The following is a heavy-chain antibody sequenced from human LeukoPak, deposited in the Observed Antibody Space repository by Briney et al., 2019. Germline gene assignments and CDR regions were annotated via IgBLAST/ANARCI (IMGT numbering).Heavy chain of an antibody. J-gene: IGHJ4*02. Sequence: PSETLSLTCTVSGGSLSSSSYYWGWIRQPPGKGLEWIGSIYYSGSTYYNPSLKSRVTISVDTSKNQFSLKLSSVTAADTAVYYCARVPLLWFGESPTPYFDYWGQGTLVTVSS. V-gene: IGHV4-39*07. CDR2: IYYSGST. CDR3: ARVPLLWFGESPTPYFDY. D-gene: IGHD3-10*01. CDR1: GGSLSSSSYY.